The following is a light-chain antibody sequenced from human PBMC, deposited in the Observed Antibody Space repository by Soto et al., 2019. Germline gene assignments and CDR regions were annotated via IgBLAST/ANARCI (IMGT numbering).Light chain of an antibody. CDR2: DVS. V-gene: IGLV2-14*03. Sequence: QSALTQPASVSGSPGQSITISCTGTSSDVGRYNYVSWYQQHPGKAPRLMIFDVSNRPSGVSNRFSGSKSGNTASLTISGLQAEDEADYYCTSYTTPNTLVFGGGTKLTVL. J-gene: IGLJ2*01. CDR1: SSDVGRYNY. CDR3: TSYTTPNTLV.